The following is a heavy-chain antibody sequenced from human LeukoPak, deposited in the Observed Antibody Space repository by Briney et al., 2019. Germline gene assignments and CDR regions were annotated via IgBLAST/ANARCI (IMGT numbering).Heavy chain of an antibody. V-gene: IGHV3-48*03. CDR3: AGGVVPAAINHRDY. CDR1: GFTFSSYE. CDR2: ISSSGSTI. Sequence: EPGGSLRLSCAASGFTFSSYEMNWVRKAPGKVLEWVSYISSSGSTIYYADSVKGRFTISRDKAKNSLYLQMNSLRAEDTAVYDCAGGVVPAAINHRDYWGQGTLVTVSS. D-gene: IGHD2-2*02. J-gene: IGHJ4*02.